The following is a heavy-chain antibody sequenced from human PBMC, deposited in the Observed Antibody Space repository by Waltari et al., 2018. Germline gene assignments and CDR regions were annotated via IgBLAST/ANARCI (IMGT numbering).Heavy chain of an antibody. J-gene: IGHJ5*02. CDR2: IYNTEST. CDR1: GGSISSGGYY. V-gene: IGHV4-31*03. Sequence: QVQLQESGPGLVKPSQTLSLTCTVSGGSISSGGYYWTWIRQHPEKGMEWIGYIYNTESTVYNPSLKSRVTISSDTSKNQFSLRLSYVTAADTAVYYCVRDRRDWFDPWGQGTLVTVSS. CDR3: VRDRRDWFDP.